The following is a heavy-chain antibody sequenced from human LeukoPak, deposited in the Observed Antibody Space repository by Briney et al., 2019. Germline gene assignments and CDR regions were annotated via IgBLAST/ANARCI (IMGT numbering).Heavy chain of an antibody. J-gene: IGHJ4*02. Sequence: GGSPRLACTASGFTFITHAMSWVRQAPGKGLEWVSGISGSGGVTYDADSVKGRFTISRDNSKNTVYLQMNSLGAEDTAVYYCAKGGIYGVVINFWGQGTLVTVSS. CDR1: GFTFITHA. D-gene: IGHD3-3*01. CDR3: AKGGIYGVVINF. V-gene: IGHV3-23*01. CDR2: ISGSGGVT.